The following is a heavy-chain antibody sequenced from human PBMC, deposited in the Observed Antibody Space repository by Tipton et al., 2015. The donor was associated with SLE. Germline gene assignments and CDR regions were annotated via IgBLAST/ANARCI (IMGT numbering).Heavy chain of an antibody. J-gene: IGHJ4*02. CDR3: ARDPLTGEVDY. CDR1: GGSFSGYY. V-gene: IGHV4-34*01. CDR2: IYYSGST. Sequence: TLSLTCAVYGGSFSGYYWSWIRQPPGKGLEWIGSIYYSGSTYYNPSLKSRVTISVDTSKNQFSLKLTSVTAADTAVYYCARDPLTGEVDYWGQGTLATVSS. D-gene: IGHD7-27*01.